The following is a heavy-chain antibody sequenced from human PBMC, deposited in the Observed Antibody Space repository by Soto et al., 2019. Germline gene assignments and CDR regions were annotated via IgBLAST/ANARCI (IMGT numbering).Heavy chain of an antibody. D-gene: IGHD3-10*01. CDR2: ISGSGGST. Sequence: EVQLLESGGGLVQPGGSLRLSCAASGFTFSSYALSWVRQAPGKGLEWVSAISGSGGSTYYADSVKGRFTISRDNSKNTLYLQMKSLRAEDTAVYYCAKDANFLDCFHGSGVVCPPYYMDVWGKGTTVTVSS. CDR1: GFTFSSYA. CDR3: AKDANFLDCFHGSGVVCPPYYMDV. J-gene: IGHJ6*03. V-gene: IGHV3-23*01.